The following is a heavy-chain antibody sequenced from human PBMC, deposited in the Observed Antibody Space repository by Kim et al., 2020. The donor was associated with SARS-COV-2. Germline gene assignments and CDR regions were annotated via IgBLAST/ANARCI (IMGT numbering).Heavy chain of an antibody. D-gene: IGHD2-2*01. CDR3: AKSTLTSIIVVVPAAMFPYYFDY. Sequence: GGSLRLSCAASGFTFSSYAMSWVRQAPGKGLEWVSAISGSGGSTYYADSVKGRFTISRDNSKNTLYLQMNSLRAEDTAVYYCAKSTLTSIIVVVPAAMFPYYFDYWGQGTLVTVSS. J-gene: IGHJ4*02. CDR2: ISGSGGST. V-gene: IGHV3-23*01. CDR1: GFTFSSYA.